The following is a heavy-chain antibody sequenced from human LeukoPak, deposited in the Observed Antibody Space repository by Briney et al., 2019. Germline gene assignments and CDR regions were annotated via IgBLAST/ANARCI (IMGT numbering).Heavy chain of an antibody. Sequence: PPGGSLRLSCAASGFTFSNYAMSWVRQAPGKGLEWVSTISGSGGSTYYADSVKGRFTISRDNSKNTLYLQMNSLRAEDTAVYYCAKDNYCSSTSCYVGVYYYYGMDVWGQGTTVTVSS. D-gene: IGHD2-2*01. V-gene: IGHV3-23*01. CDR2: ISGSGGST. J-gene: IGHJ6*02. CDR3: AKDNYCSSTSCYVGVYYYYGMDV. CDR1: GFTFSNYA.